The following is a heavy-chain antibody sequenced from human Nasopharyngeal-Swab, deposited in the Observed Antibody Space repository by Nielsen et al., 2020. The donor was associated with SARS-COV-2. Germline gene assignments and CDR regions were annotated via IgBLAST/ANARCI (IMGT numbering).Heavy chain of an antibody. CDR1: GFPFSSYS. Sequence: GESLKISCAASGFPFSSYSMNWVRQAPGKGLEWVSSISSSSSYIYYADSVKGRFTISRDNAKNSLYLQMNSLRAEDTAVYYCARGAPYSSSSGDFDYWGQGTLVTVSS. V-gene: IGHV3-21*01. CDR3: ARGAPYSSSSGDFDY. D-gene: IGHD6-6*01. J-gene: IGHJ4*02. CDR2: ISSSSSYI.